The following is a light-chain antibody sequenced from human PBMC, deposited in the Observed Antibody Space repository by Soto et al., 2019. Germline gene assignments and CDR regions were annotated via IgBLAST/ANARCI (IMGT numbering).Light chain of an antibody. J-gene: IGKJ5*01. CDR1: QDIGGW. Sequence: DIQMTQSPSSVSASVGDRVTITCRASQDIGGWLAWYQQMPGKAPKLLIYAASSLQSGVPSRFSGTGSGTAFTLIISSLQAEDFATYYCQQANSFPITFGQGTRLEIK. CDR3: QQANSFPIT. V-gene: IGKV1-12*01. CDR2: AAS.